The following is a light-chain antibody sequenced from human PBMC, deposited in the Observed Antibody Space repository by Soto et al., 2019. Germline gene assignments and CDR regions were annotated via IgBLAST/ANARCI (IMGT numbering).Light chain of an antibody. J-gene: IGKJ5*01. CDR1: QDISNY. Sequence: DIPMTQSPSSLSASVGDRVTITCQASQDISNYLNWYQQKPGKAPKLLIYDASNLETGVPSRFSGSGSGTDFTFTISSLQPEDIATYYCQQYDNLPTKGTFGQGTRLEIK. CDR3: QQYDNLPTKGT. CDR2: DAS. V-gene: IGKV1-33*01.